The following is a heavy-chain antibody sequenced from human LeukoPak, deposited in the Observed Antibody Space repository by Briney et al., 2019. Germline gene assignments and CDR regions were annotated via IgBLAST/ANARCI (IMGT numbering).Heavy chain of an antibody. V-gene: IGHV1-2*02. Sequence: GASVKVSCKASGYTFTGYYMHWVRQAPGQGLEWMGWINPNSGGTNHAQKFQGRVTMTRDTSISTAYMELSRLRSDDTAVYYCARGDYFDWLSAWGQGTMVTVSS. CDR3: ARGDYFDWLSA. CDR1: GYTFTGYY. CDR2: INPNSGGT. J-gene: IGHJ3*01. D-gene: IGHD3-9*01.